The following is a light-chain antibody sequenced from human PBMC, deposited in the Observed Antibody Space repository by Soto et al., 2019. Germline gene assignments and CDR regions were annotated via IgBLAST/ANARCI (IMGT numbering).Light chain of an antibody. CDR1: SSNIGSNT. J-gene: IGLJ3*02. CDR2: SNN. V-gene: IGLV1-44*01. CDR3: AAWDDSLNGPL. Sequence: QAVVTQPPSASGTPGQRVSISCSGRSSNIGSNTVNWYQQLPGTAPKLLIYSNNQRPSGVPDRFSGSKSGTSASLAVSGLQSEDEADYYCAAWDDSLNGPLFGGGTQLTVL.